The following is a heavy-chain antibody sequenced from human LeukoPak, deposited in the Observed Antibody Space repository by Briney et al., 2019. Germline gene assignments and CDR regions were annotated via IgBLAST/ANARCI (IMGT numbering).Heavy chain of an antibody. CDR1: GFTFSSYE. CDR2: ISTTGSSI. D-gene: IGHD6-19*01. V-gene: IGHV3-48*03. Sequence: AEGSLRLSCAASGFTFSSYEMNWVRQAPGKGLEWVSYISTTGSSIYYADSVKGRFTISRDNVKNLLYLQMNSLRAEDTAVYYCARVQRGIAVALDYWGQGTLATVSS. J-gene: IGHJ4*02. CDR3: ARVQRGIAVALDY.